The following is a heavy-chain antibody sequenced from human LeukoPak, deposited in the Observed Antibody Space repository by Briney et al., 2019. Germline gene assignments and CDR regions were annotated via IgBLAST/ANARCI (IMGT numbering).Heavy chain of an antibody. CDR2: INHSGST. Sequence: SETLSLTCAVYGGSFSGYSWSWIRQPPGKGLEWIGEINHSGSTNYNPSLKSRVTISVDTSKNQFSLKLSSVTAADTAVYYCARGHYYDSSGYYPPDYWGQGTLVTVSS. D-gene: IGHD3-22*01. CDR1: GGSFSGYS. CDR3: ARGHYYDSSGYYPPDY. J-gene: IGHJ4*02. V-gene: IGHV4-34*01.